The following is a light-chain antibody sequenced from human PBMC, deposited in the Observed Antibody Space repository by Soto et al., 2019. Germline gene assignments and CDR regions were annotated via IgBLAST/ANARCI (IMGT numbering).Light chain of an antibody. Sequence: IVMTQSPLSLSVTPGEPASISCRSSESLLHSIGYNYLDWYLQKPGQSPQLLIYLGSNRASGVPDRFSGSGSGRDFTLKISRVEADDVGVYYCMQGLETPTCGQGTKVEIK. CDR2: LGS. CDR3: MQGLETPT. V-gene: IGKV2-28*01. CDR1: ESLLHSIGYNY. J-gene: IGKJ1*01.